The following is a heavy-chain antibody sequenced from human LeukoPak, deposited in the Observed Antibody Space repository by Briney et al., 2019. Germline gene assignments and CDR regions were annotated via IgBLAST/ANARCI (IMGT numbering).Heavy chain of an antibody. CDR1: GGSISSSNW. CDR2: IYHSGST. J-gene: IGHJ4*02. V-gene: IGHV4-4*02. D-gene: IGHD3-3*01. CDR3: ARGGRQRITIFGVVMWES. Sequence: SGTLSLTCAVSGGSISSSNWWSWVRQPPGKGLEWIGEIYHSGSTNYNPSLKSRVTISVDKSKNQFSLKLSSVTAADTAVYYCARGGRQRITIFGVVMWESWGQGTLVTVSS.